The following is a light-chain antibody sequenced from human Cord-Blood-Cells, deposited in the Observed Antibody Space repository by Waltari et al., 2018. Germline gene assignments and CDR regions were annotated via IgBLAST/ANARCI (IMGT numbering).Light chain of an antibody. V-gene: IGLV3-21*03. J-gene: IGLJ2*01. CDR1: NYGRQS. CDR2: DDS. CDR3: QVWDSSSDHVV. Sequence: SYVLTQPPLVSVAPRKQARITCGGNNYGRQSVHWYQQKPGPAPVLVVYDDSDRPSGIPERFSGSNSGNTATLTISRVEAGDEADYYCQVWDSSSDHVVFGGGTKLTVL.